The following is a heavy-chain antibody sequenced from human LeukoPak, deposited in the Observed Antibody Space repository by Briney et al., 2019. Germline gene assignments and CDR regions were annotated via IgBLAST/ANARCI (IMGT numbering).Heavy chain of an antibody. V-gene: IGHV3-64D*06. CDR1: GFTFSSYA. Sequence: GGSLRLSCSASGFTFSSYAMHWVRRAPGRGLEYVSAIRSNGGRTYYADSVKGRFTISRDNYKNPLYLQMSSLRAEDTAVYYCVKDGGAGYYGSGSYYNYYYYYGMDVWGKGTTVTVSS. D-gene: IGHD3-10*01. CDR3: VKDGGAGYYGSGSYYNYYYYYGMDV. J-gene: IGHJ6*04. CDR2: IRSNGGRT.